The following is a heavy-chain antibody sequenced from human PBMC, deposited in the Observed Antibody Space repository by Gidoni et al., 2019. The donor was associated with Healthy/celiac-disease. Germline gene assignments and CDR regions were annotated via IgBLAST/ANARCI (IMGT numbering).Heavy chain of an antibody. CDR2: MNPNSGNT. V-gene: IGHV1-8*01. J-gene: IGHJ4*02. Sequence: QVQLVQSGAEVKKPGASVKVSCKASGYTFTSYDINWVRQATGQGLEWMGWMNPNSGNTGYAQKFQGRVTMTRNTSISTAYMELSSLRSEDTAVYYCARSFPVGSRGGTQNWNEIGGYWGQGTLVTVSS. D-gene: IGHD1-1*01. CDR1: GYTFTSYD. CDR3: ARSFPVGSRGGTQNWNEIGGY.